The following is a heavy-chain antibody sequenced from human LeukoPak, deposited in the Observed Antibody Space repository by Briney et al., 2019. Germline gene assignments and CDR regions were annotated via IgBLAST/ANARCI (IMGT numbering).Heavy chain of an antibody. Sequence: GGSLRLSCAASGLTISDSWIHWVRQAPGKGLMWVSRLASDETNKIYADSIKGRFTISRDNAKSTLYLQMNSLRVEDTGIYYCARDAGWGRLDSWGQGALVTVSS. D-gene: IGHD3-16*01. J-gene: IGHJ4*02. V-gene: IGHV3-74*01. CDR1: GLTISDSW. CDR3: ARDAGWGRLDS. CDR2: LASDETNK.